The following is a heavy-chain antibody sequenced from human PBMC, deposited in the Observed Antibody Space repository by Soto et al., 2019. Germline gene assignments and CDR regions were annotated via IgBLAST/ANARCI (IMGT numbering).Heavy chain of an antibody. Sequence: PSETLSLTCTVSGDSVTSGGYYWSWIRHCPGKGLEWIGYIYSSGDTNFNPSFQGQVTISADKSISTAYLQWSSLKASDTAMYYCARGYYDSSGLYDYWGQGTLVTVSS. CDR1: GDSVTSGGYY. D-gene: IGHD3-22*01. V-gene: IGHV4-61*03. CDR3: ARGYYDSSGLYDY. J-gene: IGHJ4*02. CDR2: IYSSGDT.